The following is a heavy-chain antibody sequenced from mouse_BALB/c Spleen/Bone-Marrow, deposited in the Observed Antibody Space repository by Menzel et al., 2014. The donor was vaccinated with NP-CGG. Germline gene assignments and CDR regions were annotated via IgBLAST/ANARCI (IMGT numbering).Heavy chain of an antibody. CDR3: ARYYRYDY. V-gene: IGHV1-9*01. Sequence: VQVVESGAELMKPGASVKISCKATGYTFSSYWIEWVKQRPGHGLEWIGEILPGGGSTNYNEKFKGKATFTADTSSNTAYMQLSSLTSEDSAVYYCARYYRYDYWGQGTTLTVSS. D-gene: IGHD2-14*01. CDR1: GYTFSSYW. J-gene: IGHJ2*01. CDR2: ILPGGGST.